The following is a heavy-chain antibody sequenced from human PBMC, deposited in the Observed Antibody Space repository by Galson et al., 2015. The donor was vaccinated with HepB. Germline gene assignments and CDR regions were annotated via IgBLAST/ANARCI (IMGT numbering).Heavy chain of an antibody. V-gene: IGHV3-23*01. CDR2: VSGTGDYT. J-gene: IGHJ4*02. Sequence: SLRLSCAASGFTVSSNYMSWVRQAPGKRLEWVSSVSGTGDYTSYADSVKGRFTISRDSSQNTVYLQMSSLRAEDTARYYCAKKPLSSGYAPFDYWGQGTLVIVSS. CDR1: GFTVSSNY. D-gene: IGHD3-22*01. CDR3: AKKPLSSGYAPFDY.